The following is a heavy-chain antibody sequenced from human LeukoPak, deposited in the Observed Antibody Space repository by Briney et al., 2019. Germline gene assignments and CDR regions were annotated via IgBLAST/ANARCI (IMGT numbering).Heavy chain of an antibody. CDR2: IYYDGENK. D-gene: IGHD3-22*01. Sequence: GGSLRLSCTASGFTFSTYGMHWVRQAQGRGLECVALIYYDGENKYYADSVKGRFTISRDNSKNTLYLQMNSLRAEDTAVYYCARVYYYDSSGYYRYSNDAFDIWGQGTMVTVSS. CDR3: ARVYYYDSSGYYRYSNDAFDI. CDR1: GFTFSTYG. J-gene: IGHJ3*02. V-gene: IGHV3-30*12.